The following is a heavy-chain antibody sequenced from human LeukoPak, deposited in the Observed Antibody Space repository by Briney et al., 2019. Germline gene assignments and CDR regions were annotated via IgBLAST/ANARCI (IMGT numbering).Heavy chain of an antibody. D-gene: IGHD5-18*01. CDR1: GYTFTSYD. V-gene: IGHV1-8*01. J-gene: IGHJ3*02. CDR2: MNRNSWNT. Sequence: ASVKVSYKASGYTFTSYDINWVRQATGQGLEWRGGMNRNSWNTGYAQKFQGTVTMHTNTSVSTAYMELSRMRSEDTALYYCAAGSPRGYSYGTDAFDIWGQGTMVTVSS. CDR3: AAGSPRGYSYGTDAFDI.